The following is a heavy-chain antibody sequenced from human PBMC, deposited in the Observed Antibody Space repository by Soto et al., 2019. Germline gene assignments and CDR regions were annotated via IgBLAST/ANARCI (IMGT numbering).Heavy chain of an antibody. CDR3: ARSGYSYGYPYYYYYGMDV. J-gene: IGHJ6*02. CDR1: GGSFSGYY. CDR2: INHSGST. Sequence: SETLSLTCAVYGGSFSGYYWSWIRQPPGKGLEWIGEINHSGSTNYNPSLKSRVTISVDTSKNQFSLKLSSVTAADTAVYYCARSGYSYGYPYYYYYGMDVWGQGTTVTVS. V-gene: IGHV4-34*01. D-gene: IGHD5-18*01.